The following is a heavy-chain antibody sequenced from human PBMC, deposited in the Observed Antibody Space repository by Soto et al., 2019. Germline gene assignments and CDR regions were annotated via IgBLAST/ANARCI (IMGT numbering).Heavy chain of an antibody. D-gene: IGHD5-12*01. CDR3: AAGGYSGYAWDY. J-gene: IGHJ4*02. Sequence: SVKVSCKASGFTFTSSAMQWVRQARGQRLEWIGWIVVGSGNTNYAQKFQERVTITRDMSTSTAYMELSSLRSEDTAVYYCAAGGYSGYAWDYRGQGTLVTVSS. V-gene: IGHV1-58*02. CDR2: IVVGSGNT. CDR1: GFTFTSSA.